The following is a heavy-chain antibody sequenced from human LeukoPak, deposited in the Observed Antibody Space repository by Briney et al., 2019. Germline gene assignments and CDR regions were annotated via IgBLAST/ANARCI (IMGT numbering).Heavy chain of an antibody. CDR1: DSSISSGYY. J-gene: IGHJ4*02. CDR3: ARVVVGATLPDY. Sequence: SETLSLTCGVSDSSISSGYYWSWIRQPPGKGLEWIGYIYYSGSTNYNPSLKSRVTISVDTSKNQFSLKLSSVTAADTAVYYCARVVVGATLPDYWGQGTLVTVSS. V-gene: IGHV4-61*01. CDR2: IYYSGST. D-gene: IGHD1-26*01.